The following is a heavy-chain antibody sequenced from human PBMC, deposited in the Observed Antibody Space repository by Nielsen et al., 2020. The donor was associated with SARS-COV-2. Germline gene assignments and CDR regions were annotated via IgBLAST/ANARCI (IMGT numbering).Heavy chain of an antibody. CDR3: ARDGPREGYDILTGYYSFDY. D-gene: IGHD3-9*01. Sequence: SVKVSCKASGYTFTSYGISWVRQAPGQGLEWMGGIIPIFGTANYAQKFQGRVTITADESTSTAYMELSSLRSEDTAVYYCARDGPREGYDILTGYYSFDYWGQGTLVTVSS. CDR2: IIPIFGTA. J-gene: IGHJ4*02. CDR1: GYTFTSYG. V-gene: IGHV1-69*13.